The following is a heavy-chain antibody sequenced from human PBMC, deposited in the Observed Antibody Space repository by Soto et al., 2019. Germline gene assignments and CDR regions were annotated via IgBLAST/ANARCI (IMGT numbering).Heavy chain of an antibody. Sequence: PSETLSLTCAVSGDPISSSKWWTWVCQTPGKGLEWIGKIDQNGITNYNPSLESRVTILKDNSKNQLSLKLTSVTAVDSAVYYCARLNRDYYYYGMDVWGQGATVTVSS. CDR3: ARLNRDYYYYGMDV. V-gene: IGHV4-4*02. J-gene: IGHJ6*02. CDR1: GDPISSSKW. CDR2: IDQNGIT.